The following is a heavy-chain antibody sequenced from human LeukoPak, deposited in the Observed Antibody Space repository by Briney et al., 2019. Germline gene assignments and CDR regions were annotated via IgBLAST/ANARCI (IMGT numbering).Heavy chain of an antibody. CDR2: IYYSGST. V-gene: IGHV4-59*01. D-gene: IGHD6-13*01. J-gene: IGHJ3*02. CDR1: GGSIRGYY. Sequence: SETLSLTCTVSGGSIRGYYWSWIRQPPGKGLEWIGYIYYSGSTNYNPSLKSRVTISVDMSKNQFSLKLSSVTAADTAVYYCARAWGDSSSWYAEPNAFDIWGQGTMVTVSS. CDR3: ARAWGDSSSWYAEPNAFDI.